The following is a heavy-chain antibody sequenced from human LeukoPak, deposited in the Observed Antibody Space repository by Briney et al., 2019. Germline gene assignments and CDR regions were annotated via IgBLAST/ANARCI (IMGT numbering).Heavy chain of an antibody. J-gene: IGHJ4*02. D-gene: IGHD6-13*01. CDR3: ARGVYRSDY. V-gene: IGHV3-33*01. CDR1: GFTFSNYA. Sequence: PGGSLRLSCAASGFTFSNYAMNWARQAPGKGLEWVAVICYDGSNKYYADSVEGRFTISRDNSKNTVSLEMHSLRAEDTAVYYCARGVYRSDYWGQGTLVTVS. CDR2: ICYDGSNK.